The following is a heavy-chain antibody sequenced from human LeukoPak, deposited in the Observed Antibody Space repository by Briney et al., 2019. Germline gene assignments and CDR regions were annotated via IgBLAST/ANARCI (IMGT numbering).Heavy chain of an antibody. Sequence: ASVRVSCKASGGTFSSYAISWVRQAPGQGLEWMGRIIPILGIANYAQKFQGRVTITADKSTSTAYMELSSLRSEDTAVYYCARDQNDDSSGYYLDYWGQGTLVTVSS. CDR2: IIPILGIA. CDR3: ARDQNDDSSGYYLDY. V-gene: IGHV1-69*04. J-gene: IGHJ4*02. D-gene: IGHD3-22*01. CDR1: GGTFSSYA.